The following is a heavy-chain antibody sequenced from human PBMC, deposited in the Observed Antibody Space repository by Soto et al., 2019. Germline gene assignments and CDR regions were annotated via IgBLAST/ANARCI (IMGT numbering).Heavy chain of an antibody. CDR3: ARENVNSEAGTLWGNYGMDV. Sequence: QVQLQEWGPGLVKPSQTLSLTCTVSGGSISSGGYYWSWIRQHPGKGLEWIGYIYYSGSTYYNPSLKSRVTISVDTSKNQFSMQLSSVTAADTAVYYCARENVNSEAGTLWGNYGMDVWGQGTTVTVSS. D-gene: IGHD6-13*01. J-gene: IGHJ6*02. CDR1: GGSISSGGYY. V-gene: IGHV4-31*03. CDR2: IYYSGST.